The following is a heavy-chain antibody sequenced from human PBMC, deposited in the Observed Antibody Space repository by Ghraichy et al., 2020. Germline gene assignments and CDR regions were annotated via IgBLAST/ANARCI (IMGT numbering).Heavy chain of an antibody. CDR1: GGSFSGYY. V-gene: IGHV4-34*01. CDR2: INHSGST. J-gene: IGHJ6*02. CDR3: ARGYDLWSGDPIEYPMDV. D-gene: IGHD3-3*01. Sequence: SETLSLTCAVYGGSFSGYYWSWIRQPPGKGLEWIGEINHSGSTNYNPSLKSRVTISVDTSKNQFSLKLSSVTAADTAVYYCARGYDLWSGDPIEYPMDVWGQGTTVTVSS.